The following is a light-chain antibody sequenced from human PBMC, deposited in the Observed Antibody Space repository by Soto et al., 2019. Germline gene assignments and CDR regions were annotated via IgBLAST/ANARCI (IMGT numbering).Light chain of an antibody. Sequence: EIVMTQSAATLSVSPGERATLSCRASQSVSNNLAWYQQKSGQAPRLLIYGASSRATGIPDRFSGSGSGTDFTLTISRLEPEDFAVYYCQQRSNWPGTFGQGTKVDIK. V-gene: IGKV3D-20*02. CDR3: QQRSNWPGT. CDR2: GAS. CDR1: QSVSNN. J-gene: IGKJ1*01.